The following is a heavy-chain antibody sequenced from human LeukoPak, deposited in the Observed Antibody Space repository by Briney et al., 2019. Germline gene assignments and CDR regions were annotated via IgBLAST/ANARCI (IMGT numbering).Heavy chain of an antibody. CDR1: GFTLSTYW. Sequence: GGSLRLSCEASGFTLSTYWMNWIRQVPGKGLDWVANINPDGSGKRYVDSVKGRFTIARDNADNSLSLQMNSLRAEDTAVYYCASWGAGGNSWGQGTMVTVSS. CDR2: INPDGSGK. V-gene: IGHV3-7*01. J-gene: IGHJ4*02. D-gene: IGHD3-16*01. CDR3: ASWGAGGNS.